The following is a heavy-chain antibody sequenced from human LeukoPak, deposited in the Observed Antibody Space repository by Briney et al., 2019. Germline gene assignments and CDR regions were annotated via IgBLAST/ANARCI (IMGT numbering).Heavy chain of an antibody. CDR3: AKAGPMTTKFNFDY. V-gene: IGHV3-23*01. D-gene: IGHD4-11*01. CDR1: GFTFSSYA. CDR2: ISGSGGST. J-gene: IGHJ4*02. Sequence: GGSLRLSCAASGFTFSSYAMSWVRQAPGKGLEWVSAISGSGGSTYYADSVKGRFTVSRDNSKNTLYPQMNSLRAEDTTVYYCAKAGPMTTKFNFDYWGQGTLVTVSS.